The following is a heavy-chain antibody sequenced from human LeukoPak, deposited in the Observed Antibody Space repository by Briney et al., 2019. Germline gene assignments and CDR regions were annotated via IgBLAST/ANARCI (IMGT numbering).Heavy chain of an antibody. D-gene: IGHD1-26*01. Sequence: SETLSLTCAVYGGSFSGYYWSWIRQPPGKGLEWIGEINHSGSTNYNPSLKSRVTISVDTSKNQFSLKLSSVTAADTAVYYCARDFPARGAPNAFDIWGQGTMVTVSS. CDR2: INHSGST. CDR1: GGSFSGYY. J-gene: IGHJ3*02. CDR3: ARDFPARGAPNAFDI. V-gene: IGHV4-34*01.